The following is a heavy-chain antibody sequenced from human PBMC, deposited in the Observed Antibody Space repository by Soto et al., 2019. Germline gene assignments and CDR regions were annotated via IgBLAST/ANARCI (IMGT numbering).Heavy chain of an antibody. D-gene: IGHD3-16*02. J-gene: IGHJ3*01. CDR3: WATTSYDYVWGSYRYWGDAFDL. Sequence: QVQLVESGGGVVQPGRSLRLSCAASGFIFSTYGMHWVRQAPGKGLEWVAVISFDGINKYSADSVKGRFSISRDNSKNPLDPQMNNLRADDTAGYFCWATTSYDYVWGSYRYWGDAFDLWGQGTMVSVSS. CDR2: ISFDGINK. V-gene: IGHV3-30*03. CDR1: GFIFSTYG.